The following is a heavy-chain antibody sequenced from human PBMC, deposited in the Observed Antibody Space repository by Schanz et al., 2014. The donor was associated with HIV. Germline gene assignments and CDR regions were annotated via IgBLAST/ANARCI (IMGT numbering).Heavy chain of an antibody. CDR1: GFMFSTYA. CDR3: VRDCVSGCPADY. J-gene: IGHJ4*02. V-gene: IGHV3-48*02. Sequence: DVPLVESGGCLEQPGGSLRLSCAASGFMFSTYAMHWVRQAPGKGLEWVSKINSGSTIKNYADSVKGRFTISRDNAKNSLYLQMNSLREDDTAIYYCVRDCVSGCPADYWGQGTLVTVSS. CDR2: INSGSTIK. D-gene: IGHD5-12*01.